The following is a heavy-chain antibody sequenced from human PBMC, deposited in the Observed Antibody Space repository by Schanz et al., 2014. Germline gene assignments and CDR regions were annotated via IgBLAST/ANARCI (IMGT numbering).Heavy chain of an antibody. CDR3: ARGVRIDY. D-gene: IGHD3-3*01. J-gene: IGHJ4*02. Sequence: VQLVDSGGGLVQPGGSLRLSCAASGFTVSNSYINWVRQAPGKGLEYVSVISSNGGSTDFADSVKGRFTISRDNAKNSLYLQMNSLTAEDTAVYYCARGVRIDYWGQGTLVTVSS. CDR2: ISSNGGST. V-gene: IGHV3-64*04. CDR1: GFTVSNSY.